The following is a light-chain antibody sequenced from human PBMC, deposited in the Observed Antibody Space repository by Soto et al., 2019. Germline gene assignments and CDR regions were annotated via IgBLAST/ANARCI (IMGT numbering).Light chain of an antibody. CDR2: DAS. CDR1: QSVSSY. Sequence: IVLTQSPATLSLSPGERATLSCRASQSVSSYLAWYQQKPGQAPRLLIYDASSRATGIPARFSGSGSGTDFTLTLSSLEPEDFAVYYCQQRSNWPVTFGQGTKV. J-gene: IGKJ1*01. CDR3: QQRSNWPVT. V-gene: IGKV3-11*01.